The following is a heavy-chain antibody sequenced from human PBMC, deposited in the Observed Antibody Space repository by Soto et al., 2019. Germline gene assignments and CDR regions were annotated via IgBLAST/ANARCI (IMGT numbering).Heavy chain of an antibody. CDR1: GFTFNSYG. V-gene: IGHV3-30*18. J-gene: IGHJ6*02. Sequence: LRLSCAASGFTFNSYGMHWVRQAPGKGLEWVAVISYDGSNKYYADSVKGRFTIARDNSKNTLYLQMSSLRAEDTAVYYCVKDGSSGWPYYYGLDVWGQGTAGTVP. CDR2: ISYDGSNK. D-gene: IGHD6-19*01. CDR3: VKDGSSGWPYYYGLDV.